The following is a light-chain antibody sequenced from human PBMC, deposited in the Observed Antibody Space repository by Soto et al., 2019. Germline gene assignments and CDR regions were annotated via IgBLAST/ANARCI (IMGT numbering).Light chain of an antibody. J-gene: IGLJ2*01. Sequence: QSALTQPASVSGSPGQSITISCTGTSSDVGAYNYVSWYQQHPGKVPKVILYDVSDRPSGVSSRFSGSKSGNTASLTISGLQAEDEADYYRSSYTTTRTLVFGGGTKLTVL. V-gene: IGLV2-14*03. CDR1: SSDVGAYNY. CDR3: SSYTTTRTLV. CDR2: DVS.